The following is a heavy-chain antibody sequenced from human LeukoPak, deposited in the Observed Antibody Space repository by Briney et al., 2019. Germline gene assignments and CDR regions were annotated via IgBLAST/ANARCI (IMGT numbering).Heavy chain of an antibody. D-gene: IGHD3-3*01. J-gene: IGHJ4*02. Sequence: SETLSLTCAVSGGSISSSNWWSWVRQPPGKGLEWIGEIYHSGSTNYNPSLKSRVTISVDKSKNQFPLKLSSVTAADTAVYYCASTIFGVGYDYWGQGTLVTVSS. CDR1: GGSISSSNW. V-gene: IGHV4-4*02. CDR2: IYHSGST. CDR3: ASTIFGVGYDY.